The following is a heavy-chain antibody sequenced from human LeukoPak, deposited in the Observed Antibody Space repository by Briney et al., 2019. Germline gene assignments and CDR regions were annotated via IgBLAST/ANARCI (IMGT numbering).Heavy chain of an antibody. CDR3: ARDSGYYSVY. J-gene: IGHJ4*02. CDR2: IQYDGTNK. CDR1: GFAFSSYG. Sequence: GGSLRLSCAASGFAFSSYGMHWVRQAPGKGLEWVAFIQYDGTNKYYADSVKGRFTISRDNAKNSLYLQMNSLRAEDTAVYYCARDSGYYSVYWGQGTLVTVSS. D-gene: IGHD3-22*01. V-gene: IGHV3-30*02.